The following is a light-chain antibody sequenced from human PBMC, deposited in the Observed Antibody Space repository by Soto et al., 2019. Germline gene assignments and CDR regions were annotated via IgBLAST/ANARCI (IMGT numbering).Light chain of an antibody. J-gene: IGKJ5*01. CDR1: QSVSSY. Sequence: EIVLTQSPATLYLSPGERATLSCRASQSVSSYLAWYQQKPGQAPRLLIYDASNRATGIPARFSGSGSGTDITLTISSLEPEDFAVYYCQQRSNWPSITFGQGTRLELK. V-gene: IGKV3-11*01. CDR3: QQRSNWPSIT. CDR2: DAS.